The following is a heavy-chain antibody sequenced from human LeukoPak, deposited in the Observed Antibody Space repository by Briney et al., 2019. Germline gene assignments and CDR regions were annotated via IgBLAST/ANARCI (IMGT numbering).Heavy chain of an antibody. J-gene: IGHJ6*03. CDR3: ARGLYCTSTSCYFGGGNYYYYMDV. Sequence: PGGSLRLSCAASGFTFTTYGMHWVRQAPGKGLEWAAAIWNDGTNTYYADSVKGRFTISRDNSKNMLYLQMNSLRAEDTAVYYCARGLYCTSTSCYFGGGNYYYYMDVWGKGTTVTVSS. V-gene: IGHV3-33*01. CDR2: IWNDGTNT. CDR1: GFTFTTYG. D-gene: IGHD2-2*01.